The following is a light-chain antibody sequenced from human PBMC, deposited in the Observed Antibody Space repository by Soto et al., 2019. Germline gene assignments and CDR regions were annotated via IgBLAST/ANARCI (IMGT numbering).Light chain of an antibody. J-gene: IGKJ1*01. V-gene: IGKV3-20*01. CDR3: QQYATSPWT. Sequence: EIVLTQSPGTLSLSPGERATLSCRASQTVDTNYLAWYQQIPGQAPRLLIYGASTRATGIPDTFSGSGSGTDFTLTINRREPEESEVYDCQQYATSPWTCGQGTKVEIK. CDR1: QTVDTNY. CDR2: GAS.